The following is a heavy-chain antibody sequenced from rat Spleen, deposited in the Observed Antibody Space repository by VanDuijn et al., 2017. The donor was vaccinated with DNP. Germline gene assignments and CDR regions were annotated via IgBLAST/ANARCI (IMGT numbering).Heavy chain of an antibody. CDR3: AKAGGYSPWYFDY. D-gene: IGHD1-11*01. CDR1: RFTLSNYG. V-gene: IGHV5S11*01. CDR2: ITTGGVIT. Sequence: EVQLVESGGGLVQPGRSLKLSCAASRFTLSNYGMAWVRQAPTKGLEWVASITTGGVITYYRDSVRGRFTISRDNAKSTLYLQMDSLRSEETATYYCAKAGGYSPWYFDYWGQGVMVTVSS. J-gene: IGHJ2*01.